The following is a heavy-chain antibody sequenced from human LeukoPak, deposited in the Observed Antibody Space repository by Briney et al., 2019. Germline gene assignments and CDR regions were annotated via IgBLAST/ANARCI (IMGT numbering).Heavy chain of an antibody. V-gene: IGHV5-51*01. CDR3: ARHKVNYYYMDV. Sequence: GESLKISCKGSGHSFTNYWIGWVRQMPGKGLEWMGIIYPGDSETTYSPSVQGQVTISADKSISTAYLQWSSLKASDTAMYYCARHKVNYYYMDVWGKGTTVTVSS. CDR1: GHSFTNYW. CDR2: IYPGDSET. D-gene: IGHD4-23*01. J-gene: IGHJ6*03.